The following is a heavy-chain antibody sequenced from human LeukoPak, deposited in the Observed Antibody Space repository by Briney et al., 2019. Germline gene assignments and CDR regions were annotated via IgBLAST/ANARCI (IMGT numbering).Heavy chain of an antibody. V-gene: IGHV3-7*01. CDR3: AGDSGMAVAGTAANDAFDI. D-gene: IGHD6-19*01. CDR2: IKQDGSEK. J-gene: IGHJ3*02. Sequence: GGSLRLSCAASGFTFSSFWMSWVRQAPGKGLEWVANIKQDGSEKYYVDSVKGRFTISRDNAKNSLYLKMNSLRAEDTAVYYCAGDSGMAVAGTAANDAFDIWGQGTMVTVSS. CDR1: GFTFSSFW.